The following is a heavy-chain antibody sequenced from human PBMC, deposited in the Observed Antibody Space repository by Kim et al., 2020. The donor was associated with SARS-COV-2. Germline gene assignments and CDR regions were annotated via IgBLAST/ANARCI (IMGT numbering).Heavy chain of an antibody. V-gene: IGHV3-74*01. CDR3: ARDLLKNFGREFDY. Sequence: AHSVRCRFSMPRDIDKNTVYLQMNSLRAEDTAIYYCARDLLKNFGREFDYWGQGTLVTVSS. D-gene: IGHD1-7*01. J-gene: IGHJ4*02.